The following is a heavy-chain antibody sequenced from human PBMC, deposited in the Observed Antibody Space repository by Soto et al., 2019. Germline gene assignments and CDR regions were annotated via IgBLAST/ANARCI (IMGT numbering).Heavy chain of an antibody. J-gene: IGHJ6*02. CDR2: IYYSGST. Sequence: SETLSLTCTVSGGSISSGGYYWSWIRQHPGKGLEWIGYIYYSGSTYYNPSLKSRVTISVDTSKNQFSLKLSSVTAADTAVYYCARDRVTMVRGVISAYYYGMDVWGQGTTVTVSS. CDR3: ARDRVTMVRGVISAYYYGMDV. V-gene: IGHV4-31*03. CDR1: GGSISSGGYY. D-gene: IGHD3-10*01.